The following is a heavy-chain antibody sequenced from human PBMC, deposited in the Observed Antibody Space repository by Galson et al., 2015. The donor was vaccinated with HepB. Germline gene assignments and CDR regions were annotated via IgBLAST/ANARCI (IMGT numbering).Heavy chain of an antibody. D-gene: IGHD3-16*01. CDR1: GFTVSDNH. Sequence: SLRLSCAASGFTVSDNHMNWVRQAPGKGLEWVSIIYSAGSTYYADSVKGRFTISKDNSKNTLYLQMTSLRAEDTAVYYCAGGGNWFAPWGQGTLVTVSS. CDR3: AGGGNWFAP. V-gene: IGHV3-66*01. CDR2: IYSAGST. J-gene: IGHJ5*02.